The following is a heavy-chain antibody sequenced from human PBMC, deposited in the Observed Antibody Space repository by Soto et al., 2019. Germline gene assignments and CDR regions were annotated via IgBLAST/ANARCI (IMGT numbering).Heavy chain of an antibody. CDR3: ARDRYGGCRDYYGMDV. V-gene: IGHV4-4*02. CDR1: GGSISSSNW. Sequence: SETLSLTCAVSGGSISSSNWWSWVRQPPGKGLEWIGEIYHSGSTNYNPSLKSRVTISVDKSKNQFSLKLSSVTAADTAVYYCARDRYGGCRDYYGMDVWGQGTTVTVSS. J-gene: IGHJ6*02. D-gene: IGHD1-26*01. CDR2: IYHSGST.